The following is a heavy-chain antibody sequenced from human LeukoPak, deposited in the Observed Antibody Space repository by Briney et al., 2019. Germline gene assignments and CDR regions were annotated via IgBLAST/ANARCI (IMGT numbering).Heavy chain of an antibody. CDR3: ARGRSSIDY. CDR2: INQDGSDR. CDR1: GFTFSSFA. J-gene: IGHJ4*02. V-gene: IGHV3-7*01. Sequence: PGGSLRLSCAASGFTFSSFAMSWVRQAPGKGLDWVANINQDGSDRYYVASVKGRFTISRDNANNSLYLQMNSLRAEDTAVYYCARGRSSIDYWGQGILVTVSS.